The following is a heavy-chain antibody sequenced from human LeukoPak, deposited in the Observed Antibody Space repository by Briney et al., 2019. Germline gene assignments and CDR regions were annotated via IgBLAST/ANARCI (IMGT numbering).Heavy chain of an antibody. CDR2: INPSGGST. J-gene: IGHJ3*02. D-gene: IGHD4-11*01. Sequence: GASVMVSCKASGYTFISYYIHWVRQAPGQGLEWMGIINPSGGSTRYAQKFQGRVTMTRDTSTGTIYMELSSLRSEDTAVYFCARDSGTVSDAFDIWGQGTMVTVSS. CDR3: ARDSGTVSDAFDI. CDR1: GYTFISYY. V-gene: IGHV1-46*01.